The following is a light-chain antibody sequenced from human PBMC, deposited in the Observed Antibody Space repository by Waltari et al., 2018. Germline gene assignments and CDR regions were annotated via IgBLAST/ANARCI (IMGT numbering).Light chain of an antibody. V-gene: IGLV2-8*01. CDR2: EVS. J-gene: IGLJ2*01. Sequence: QSALTQPPSASGSPVQSVTISCTGTSSDVGGNNYVSWYQQHPGKAPKLVIYEVSQRPSGVPDRFSGSKSGNTASLTVSGLQAEDEAYYYCFSYAGSSFLFGGGTKLTVL. CDR3: FSYAGSSFL. CDR1: SSDVGGNNY.